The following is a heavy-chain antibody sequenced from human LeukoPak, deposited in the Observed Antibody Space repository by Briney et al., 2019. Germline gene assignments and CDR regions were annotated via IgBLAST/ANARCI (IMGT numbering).Heavy chain of an antibody. J-gene: IGHJ3*02. Sequence: GASVKVSCKASGYTFTSYDINWVRQATGQGLEWMGWMNPNSGNTGYAQKFQGRVTMTRNTSISTAYMELSSLRSEDTAVYYCARDPKDSNAFDIWGQGTMVTVSS. V-gene: IGHV1-8*01. CDR2: MNPNSGNT. CDR3: ARDPKDSNAFDI. CDR1: GYTFTSYD.